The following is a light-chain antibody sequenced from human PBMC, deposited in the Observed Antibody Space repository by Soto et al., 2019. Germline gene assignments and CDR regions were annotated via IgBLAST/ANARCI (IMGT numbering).Light chain of an antibody. V-gene: IGKV3-20*01. CDR3: HQYDTSPPLT. CDR1: QSVTSNY. Sequence: EIVLTQSPGTLPLSPGDRATLSCRASQSVTSNYLAWYQQKPGQAPRLLLYGASRRAIGIPDRFSGSGSGTDFTLTISRLEPEDFAVYYCHQYDTSPPLTFGGGTKVEIK. CDR2: GAS. J-gene: IGKJ4*01.